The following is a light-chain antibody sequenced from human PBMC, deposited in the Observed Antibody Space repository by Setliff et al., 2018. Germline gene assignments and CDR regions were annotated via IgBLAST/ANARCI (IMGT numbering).Light chain of an antibody. J-gene: IGLJ1*01. CDR2: GNS. Sequence: QSVLTQPPSVSGTPGQRVTISCTGSSSDIGAGFSVHWYQQLPGTAPKLLIYGNSNRPSGVPDRFSGSKSGTSASLAITGLQAEDEADYYCQSYGGSPSGYVFGTGTKVTVL. V-gene: IGLV1-40*01. CDR3: QSYGGSPSGYV. CDR1: SSDIGAGFS.